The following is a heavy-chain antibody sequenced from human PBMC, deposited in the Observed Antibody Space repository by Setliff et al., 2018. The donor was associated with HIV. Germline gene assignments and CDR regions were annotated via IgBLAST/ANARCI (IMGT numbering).Heavy chain of an antibody. CDR3: ATLARFAPDY. CDR2: IWIDGNRK. CDR1: GFTFSDYN. V-gene: IGHV3-33*01. Sequence: PGGSLRLSCAMSGFTFSDYNIYWVRQSPAKGLEWVALIWIDGNRKEYADSVKGRFTISRDNSKNTVYLQMSTLRAEDTAIYSCATLARFAPDYWSQGTQVTVS. J-gene: IGHJ4*02.